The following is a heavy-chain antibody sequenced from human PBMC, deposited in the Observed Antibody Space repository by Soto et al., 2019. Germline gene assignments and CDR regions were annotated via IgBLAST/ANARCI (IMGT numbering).Heavy chain of an antibody. J-gene: IGHJ1*01. CDR3: ARGAMAGNEVPGD. Sequence: EVQLVESGGGLVQPGGSLRLSCVGSGFTFGSYWMSWVRQAPGKGLEWVANIKQDGSEKNYVDAVKGRFTISRDNAKNSLHLDLRDPRANDTAVYYCARGAMAGNEVPGDWGQGTLVTVSS. V-gene: IGHV3-7*03. D-gene: IGHD1-1*01. CDR2: IKQDGSEK. CDR1: GFTFGSYW.